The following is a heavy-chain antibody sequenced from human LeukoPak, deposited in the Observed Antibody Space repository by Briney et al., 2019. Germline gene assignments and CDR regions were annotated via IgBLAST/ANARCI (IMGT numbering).Heavy chain of an antibody. J-gene: IGHJ4*02. CDR1: GFTVSSNY. CDR3: AKFGRYSSSWFDY. CDR2: IYSGGST. Sequence: PGGSLRLSCAASGFTVSSNYMNWVRQAPGKGLEWVSIIYSGGSTYYADSVKGRFTISRDNSKNILYLQMNSLRAEDTAVYYCAKFGRYSSSWFDYWGQGTLVTVSS. V-gene: IGHV3-53*01. D-gene: IGHD6-13*01.